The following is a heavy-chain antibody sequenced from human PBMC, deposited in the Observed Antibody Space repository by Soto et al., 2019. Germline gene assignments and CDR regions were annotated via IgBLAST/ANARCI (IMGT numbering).Heavy chain of an antibody. CDR3: ATLLGYCSGGSCYDY. J-gene: IGHJ4*02. Sequence: EVQLLESGGGLVQPGGSLRLSCAASGFTFSSYAMSWVRQAPGKGLEWVSAISGSGGSTYYADSVKGPFTISRDNSKNTLYRQMNSLRAEDTAVYYCATLLGYCSGGSCYDYWGQGTLVTVSS. V-gene: IGHV3-23*01. CDR2: ISGSGGST. D-gene: IGHD2-15*01. CDR1: GFTFSSYA.